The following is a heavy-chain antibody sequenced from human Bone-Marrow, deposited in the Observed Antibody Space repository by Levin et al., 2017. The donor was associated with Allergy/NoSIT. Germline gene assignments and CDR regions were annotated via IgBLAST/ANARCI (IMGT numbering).Heavy chain of an antibody. V-gene: IGHV3-33*03. CDR3: GSGSEYGTSSGEEFDY. J-gene: IGHJ4*02. CDR1: GFSFSSFG. CDR2: IWYDGTNK. Sequence: PSETLSLTCAASGFSFSSFGMHWVRQAPGKGLEWVAVIWYDGTNKYHADSVKGRFTISRDNSKNTLYLQMNSLRVEDTAIYYCGSGSEYGTSSGEEFDYWGQGTLVTVSS. D-gene: IGHD6-6*01.